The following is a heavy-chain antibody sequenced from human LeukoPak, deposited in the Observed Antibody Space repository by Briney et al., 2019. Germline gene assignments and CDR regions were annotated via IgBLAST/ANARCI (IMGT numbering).Heavy chain of an antibody. CDR1: GFAFRDYW. J-gene: IGHJ4*02. D-gene: IGHD7-27*01. CDR2: INLGGSVI. Sequence: LGGSLRLSCAASGFAFRDYWMNWVRQAPGKGLEWVANINLGGSVILYVDSVKGRFTASRDNAENSVSLQMNSLRAEDTAVYYCAAWGLHNYWGQGTLVTVSS. CDR3: AAWGLHNY. V-gene: IGHV3-7*01.